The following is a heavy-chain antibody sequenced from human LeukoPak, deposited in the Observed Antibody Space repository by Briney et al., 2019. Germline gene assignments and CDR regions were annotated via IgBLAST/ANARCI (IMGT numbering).Heavy chain of an antibody. CDR2: IYYTGTT. D-gene: IGHD5-18*01. V-gene: IGHV4-59*08. CDR3: ARHPAMVSLFDP. J-gene: IGHJ5*02. Sequence: SETLSLTCTVSDGSINGFYWSWIRQPPGKGLEWIGYIYYTGTTNHNPSLKSRVTMAVDTSKNQFSLKLSSVTAADTAVYYCARHPAMVSLFDPWGQGTLVTVSS. CDR1: DGSINGFY.